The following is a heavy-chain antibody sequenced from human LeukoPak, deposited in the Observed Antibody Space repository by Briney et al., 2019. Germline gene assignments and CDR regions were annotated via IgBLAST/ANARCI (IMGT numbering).Heavy chain of an antibody. D-gene: IGHD6-19*01. Sequence: GGSLRLSCAASGFTFSSYSMNWVRQAPGKGLEWVSYISSSGSTIYYADSVKGRFTISRDNAKKSLYLQMNSLRAEDTAVYYCARDPPTITLAGNGNDYWGQGTLVTVSS. V-gene: IGHV3-48*04. CDR1: GFTFSSYS. J-gene: IGHJ4*02. CDR2: ISSSGSTI. CDR3: ARDPPTITLAGNGNDY.